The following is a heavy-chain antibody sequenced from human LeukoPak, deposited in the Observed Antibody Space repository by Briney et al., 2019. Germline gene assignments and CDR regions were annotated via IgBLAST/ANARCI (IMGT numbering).Heavy chain of an antibody. J-gene: IGHJ4*02. CDR2: IYSGGST. D-gene: IGHD3-10*01. CDR3: ARTGGGSPPRGVYFDY. V-gene: IGHV3-53*01. Sequence: GGSLRLSCAASGFTVSSNYMSWVRQAPGKGLVWVSVIYSGGSTYYADSVKGRFTISRDNSKNTLYLQMNSLRAEDTAVYYCARTGGGSPPRGVYFDYWGQGTLVTVSS. CDR1: GFTVSSNY.